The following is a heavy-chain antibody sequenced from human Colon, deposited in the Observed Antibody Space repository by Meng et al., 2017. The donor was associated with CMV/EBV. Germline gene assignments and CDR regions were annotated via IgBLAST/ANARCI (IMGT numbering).Heavy chain of an antibody. V-gene: IGHV2-5*02. CDR2: IYWDDDK. CDR3: THSIAVVVAATGWFDP. D-gene: IGHD2-15*01. CDR1: GFSLSTSGVG. Sequence: QITLKESGPTLVKPTQTLTLTCTFSGFSLSTSGVGVGWIRQPPGKALEWLALIYWDDDKRYSPSLKSRLTITKDTSRNQVVLRMTNMDPVDTATYYCTHSIAVVVAATGWFDPWGQGTLVTVSS. J-gene: IGHJ5*02.